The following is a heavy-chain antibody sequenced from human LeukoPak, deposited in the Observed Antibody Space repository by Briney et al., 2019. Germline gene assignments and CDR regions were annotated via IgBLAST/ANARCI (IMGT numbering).Heavy chain of an antibody. CDR2: INHSGST. CDR1: GGSFSGYY. D-gene: IGHD4-11*01. Sequence: PSETLSLTCAVYGGSFSGYYWSWIRQPPGKGLEWTGEINHSGSTNYNPSLKSRVTISVDTSKNQFSLKLSSVTAADTAVYYCARGLYSPYFDYWGQGSLVTVSS. J-gene: IGHJ4*02. V-gene: IGHV4-34*01. CDR3: ARGLYSPYFDY.